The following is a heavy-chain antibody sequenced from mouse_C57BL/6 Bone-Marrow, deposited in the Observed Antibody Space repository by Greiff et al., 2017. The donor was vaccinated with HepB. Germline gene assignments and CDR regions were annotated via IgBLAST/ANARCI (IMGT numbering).Heavy chain of an antibody. J-gene: IGHJ1*03. D-gene: IGHD1-1*01. Sequence: VQLQQSGAELARPGASVKLSCKASGYTFTSYGISWVKQRTGQGLEWIGEIYPRSGNTYYNEKFKGKATLTADKSSSTAYMELRSLTSEDSAVYFFARNGSSYWYFDVWGTGTTVTVSS. CDR3: ARNGSSYWYFDV. CDR1: GYTFTSYG. V-gene: IGHV1-81*01. CDR2: IYPRSGNT.